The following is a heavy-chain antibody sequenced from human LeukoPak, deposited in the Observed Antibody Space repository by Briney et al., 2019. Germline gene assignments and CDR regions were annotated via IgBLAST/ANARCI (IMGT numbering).Heavy chain of an antibody. J-gene: IGHJ4*02. CDR1: GFTLSGYA. D-gene: IGHD4-11*01. CDR2: ITASCGTT. CDR3: ADSNYWYPVDY. V-gene: IGHV3-23*01. Sequence: GGSPTLSCAVSGFTLSGYAMRWVRQPQGKGLDRVSFITASCGTTYYADSVKGRFTISRDNAKNTLYLQMNSLRAEDTAIYYCADSNYWYPVDYWGQGTLVTVSS.